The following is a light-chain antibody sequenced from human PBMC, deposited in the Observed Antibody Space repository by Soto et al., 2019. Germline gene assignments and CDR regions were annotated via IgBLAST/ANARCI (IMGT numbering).Light chain of an antibody. CDR1: SSDVGNYDL. V-gene: IGLV2-14*02. CDR2: EVS. J-gene: IGLJ2*01. CDR3: SSYSSSITLDVL. Sequence: QSALTQPASVSGSPGQSITISCTGTSSDVGNYDLVSWFQHHAGKAPQLIIYEVSKRPSGVSNRFSGSKSGNTASLTISGLQAEDEADYYCSSYSSSITLDVLFGGGTKVTVL.